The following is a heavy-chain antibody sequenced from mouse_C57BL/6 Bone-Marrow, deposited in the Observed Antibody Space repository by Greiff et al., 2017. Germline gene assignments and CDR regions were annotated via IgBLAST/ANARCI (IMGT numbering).Heavy chain of an antibody. V-gene: IGHV10-1*01. D-gene: IGHD1-1*01. J-gene: IGHJ1*03. CDR2: IRSKSNNYAT. Sequence: EVKLVESGGGLVQPKGSLKLSCAASGFSFNTYAMNWVRQAPGKGLEWVARIRSKSNNYATYYADSVKDRLTISRDDSESLIYLQMNNLKTEDTAMYYCVRHGVTTVVEGDWYFDVWGTGTTVTVSS. CDR3: VRHGVTTVVEGDWYFDV. CDR1: GFSFNTYA.